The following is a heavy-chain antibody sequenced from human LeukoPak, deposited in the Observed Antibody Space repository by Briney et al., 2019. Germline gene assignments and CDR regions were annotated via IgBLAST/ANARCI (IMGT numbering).Heavy chain of an antibody. V-gene: IGHV4-34*01. Sequence: SETLSLTCAVYGGSFSGYYWSRIRQPPGKGLEWIGEINHSGSTNYNPSLKSRVTISVDTSKNQFSLKLSSVTAADTAVYYCARGGGYSYGPPFDYWGQGTLVTVSS. D-gene: IGHD5-18*01. CDR1: GGSFSGYY. CDR2: INHSGST. CDR3: ARGGGYSYGPPFDY. J-gene: IGHJ4*02.